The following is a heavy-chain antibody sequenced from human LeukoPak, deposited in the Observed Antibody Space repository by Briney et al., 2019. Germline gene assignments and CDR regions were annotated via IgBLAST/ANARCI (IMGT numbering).Heavy chain of an antibody. CDR1: GFTFTNYW. D-gene: IGHD3-22*01. CDR3: AKSAYYDL. J-gene: IGHJ4*02. V-gene: IGHV3-23*01. CDR2: ISDNGGNT. Sequence: GGSLRLSCAASGFTFTNYWMSWVRQAPGKGLEWVSTISDNGGNTYYPDSVKGRFTISRDNSKDTLYLQMNSLRAEDTAVYYCAKSAYYDLWGQGTLVTVSS.